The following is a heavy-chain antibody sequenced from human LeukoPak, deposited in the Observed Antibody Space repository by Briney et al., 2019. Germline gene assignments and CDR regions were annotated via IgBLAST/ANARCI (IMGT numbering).Heavy chain of an antibody. J-gene: IGHJ1*01. CDR3: ATCRCPEAAFQH. V-gene: IGHV3-30*04. CDR1: GFTFSSYA. D-gene: IGHD6-19*01. CDR2: ISYDGSNK. Sequence: GGSLRLSCAASGFTFSSYAMHWVRQAPGTGLEWVAVISYDGSNKYYADSVKGRFTISRDNSKNTLYLQMNSLRAEDTAVYYCATCRCPEAAFQHWGQGTLVTVSS.